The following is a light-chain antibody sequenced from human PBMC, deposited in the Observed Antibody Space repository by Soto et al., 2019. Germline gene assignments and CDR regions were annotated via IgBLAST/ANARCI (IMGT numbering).Light chain of an antibody. J-gene: IGLJ2*01. Sequence: QSVLTQPASVSGSPGQSITISCTGTSSDVGGYNYVSWYQQHPGKAPKLLIYGVNNRPSGVSNRFSGSKSGNTASLTISGLQAEDEADYYCSSYTRSSTVRFGGGTKLTVL. CDR2: GVN. CDR1: SSDVGGYNY. V-gene: IGLV2-14*01. CDR3: SSYTRSSTVR.